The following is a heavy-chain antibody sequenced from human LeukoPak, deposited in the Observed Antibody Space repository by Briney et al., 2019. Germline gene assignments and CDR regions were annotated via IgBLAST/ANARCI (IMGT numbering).Heavy chain of an antibody. Sequence: ASETLSLTCTVSGGSISSSSYYWGWIRQPPGKGLEWIGSIYYSGSTYYNPSLKSRVTISVDTSKNQFSLKLSSVTAADTAVYYCARHTAYSSSWYHYYGMDVWGQGTTVTVSS. V-gene: IGHV4-39*01. CDR1: GGSISSSSYY. CDR2: IYYSGST. J-gene: IGHJ6*02. D-gene: IGHD6-13*01. CDR3: ARHTAYSSSWYHYYGMDV.